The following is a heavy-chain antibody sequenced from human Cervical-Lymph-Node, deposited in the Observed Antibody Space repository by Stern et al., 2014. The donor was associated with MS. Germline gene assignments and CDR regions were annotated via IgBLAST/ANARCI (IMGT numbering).Heavy chain of an antibody. CDR3: ATVSTVTVGTMDV. J-gene: IGHJ6*02. CDR1: GGTFSTQA. V-gene: IGHV1-69*18. Sequence: QVQLGQSGAEVKKPGSSVKVSCKASGGTFSTQAINWVRQAPGQGLEWVGRIIPIFGTPNYAQKVQDRVTITAAESTITAYKDLSSLTSEDTAVYYCATVSTVTVGTMDVWGQGTTVTVSS. CDR2: IIPIFGTP. D-gene: IGHD4-17*01.